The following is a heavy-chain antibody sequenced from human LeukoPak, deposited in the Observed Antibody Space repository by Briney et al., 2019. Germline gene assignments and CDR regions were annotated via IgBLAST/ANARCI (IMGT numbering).Heavy chain of an antibody. J-gene: IGHJ4*02. V-gene: IGHV3-21*01. CDR3: ARERSVVADY. Sequence: GGSLRLSCVASGFTLSDYSMNWVRQAPGKGLEWVSAIGSTSTSISYADSVRGRFTISRDNAENSLYLQMNSLRAEDTAIYFCARERSVVADYWGQGTLVTVS. D-gene: IGHD2-21*01. CDR1: GFTLSDYS. CDR2: IGSTSTSI.